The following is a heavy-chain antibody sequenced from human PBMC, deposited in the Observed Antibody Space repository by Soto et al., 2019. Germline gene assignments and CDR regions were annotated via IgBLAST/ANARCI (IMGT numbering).Heavy chain of an antibody. J-gene: IGHJ4*02. Sequence: GGSLRLSCAASGFTFSSYAMSWVRQAPGKGLEWVSGISGSGASTYYAGSVKGRFTISRDYSKNTLFLQVNSLRAEDTAVYYCAKVRSDYSNFDYWGQGTLVTVSS. CDR3: AKVRSDYSNFDY. D-gene: IGHD4-4*01. CDR2: ISGSGAST. CDR1: GFTFSSYA. V-gene: IGHV3-23*01.